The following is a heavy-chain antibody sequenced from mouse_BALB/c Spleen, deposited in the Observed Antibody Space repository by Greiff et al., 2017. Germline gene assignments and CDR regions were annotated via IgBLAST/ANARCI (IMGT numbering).Heavy chain of an antibody. CDR1: GFTFSSFG. CDR3: ARGGSDAMDD. V-gene: IGHV5-17*02. J-gene: IGHJ4*01. Sequence: EVKLVESGGGLVQPGGSRKLSCAASGFTFSSFGMHWVRQAPEKGLEWVAYISSGSSTIYYADTVKGRFTISRDNPKNTLFLQMTSLRSEDTAMYYCARGGSDAMDDWGQGTSVTVSS. CDR2: ISSGSSTI.